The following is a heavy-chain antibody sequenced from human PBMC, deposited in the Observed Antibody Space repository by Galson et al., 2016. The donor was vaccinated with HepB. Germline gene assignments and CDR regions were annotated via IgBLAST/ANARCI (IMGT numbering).Heavy chain of an antibody. CDR3: ASDSINRGYSYSPPLDN. V-gene: IGHV4-4*02. Sequence: SETLSLTCAVNGDSISTHKWWSWVRQPPGKGLEWIGEIYHRGATNYNPSLKGRVNISVDKSMNQFSLKLSSVTAADTAVYYCASDSINRGYSYSPPLDNWGQGILVTVSS. D-gene: IGHD1-26*01. CDR2: IYHRGAT. J-gene: IGHJ4*02. CDR1: GDSISTHKW.